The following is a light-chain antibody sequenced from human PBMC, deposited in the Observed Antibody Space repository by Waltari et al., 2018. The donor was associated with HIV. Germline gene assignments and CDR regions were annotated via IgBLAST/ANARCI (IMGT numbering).Light chain of an antibody. CDR2: GAS. Sequence: EIVMTQSPATLSVSPGERATLSCRDSQTIIRNLAWYQQKPGQAPRLLVYGASTRAAGVPARFTGSGSGTEFTLTISSLQSEDFAVYYCQQYNYWPPYTFGQGTKLEIK. CDR1: QTIIRN. CDR3: QQYNYWPPYT. J-gene: IGKJ2*01. V-gene: IGKV3-15*01.